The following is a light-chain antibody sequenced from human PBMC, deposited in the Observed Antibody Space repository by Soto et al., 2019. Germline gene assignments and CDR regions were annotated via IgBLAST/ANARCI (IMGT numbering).Light chain of an antibody. J-gene: IGKJ5*01. Sequence: EIVLTQSPGTLSLSPGERATLSCRASQSLSGNYLAWYQQKPGQAPRLLIYGASNRATGIPDRFSGSGSGTDFTINITRMEGGDFTVFYCQQYGCRSITFGQGTRLETK. V-gene: IGKV3-20*01. CDR1: QSLSGNY. CDR2: GAS. CDR3: QQYGCRSIT.